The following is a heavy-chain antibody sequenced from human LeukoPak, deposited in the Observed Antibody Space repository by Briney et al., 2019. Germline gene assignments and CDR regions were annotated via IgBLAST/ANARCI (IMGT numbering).Heavy chain of an antibody. CDR1: GGSFSGYY. V-gene: IGHV4-34*01. J-gene: IGHJ4*02. CDR2: INHSGST. Sequence: SETLSLTCAVYGGSFSGYYWSWIRQPPGKGLEWIGEINHSGSTNYNPSLKSRVTISVDTSKNQFSLQLNSVTPEDTAVYYCARDAQQLVSSFDYWGQGTLVTVSS. D-gene: IGHD6-13*01. CDR3: ARDAQQLVSSFDY.